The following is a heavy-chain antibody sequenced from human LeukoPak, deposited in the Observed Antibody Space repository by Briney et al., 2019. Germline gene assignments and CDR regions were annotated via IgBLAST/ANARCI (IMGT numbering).Heavy chain of an antibody. V-gene: IGHV3-33*08. CDR3: ARDMGYDILTGYYTPLGY. CDR1: GFTFNNYW. J-gene: IGHJ4*02. Sequence: PGGSLRLSCAASGFTFNNYWMNWVRQAPGKGLEWVAVIWYDGSNKYYADSVKGRFTISRDNSKNTLYLQMNSLRAEDTAVYYCARDMGYDILTGYYTPLGYWGQGTLVTVSS. CDR2: IWYDGSNK. D-gene: IGHD3-9*01.